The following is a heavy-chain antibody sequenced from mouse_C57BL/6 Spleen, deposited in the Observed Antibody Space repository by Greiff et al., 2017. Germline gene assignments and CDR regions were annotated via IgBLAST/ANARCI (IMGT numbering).Heavy chain of an antibody. CDR3: ARAGRIYYEFDY. J-gene: IGHJ2*01. CDR1: GYTFTSYW. D-gene: IGHD2-4*01. Sequence: QVQLKQPGAELVKPGASVKMSCKASGYTFTSYWITWVKQRPGQGLEWIGDIYPGSGSTNYNEKFKSKATLTVDTSSSTAYMQLSSLTSEDSAVYNCARAGRIYYEFDYWGQGTTLTVSS. V-gene: IGHV1-55*01. CDR2: IYPGSGST.